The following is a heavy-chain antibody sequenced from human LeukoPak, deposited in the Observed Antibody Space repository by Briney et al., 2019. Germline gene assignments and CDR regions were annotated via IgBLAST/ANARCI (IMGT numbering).Heavy chain of an antibody. Sequence: PGGSLRLSCAASGFTFSGSAMHWVRQASGKGLEWVGRIRSKANSYATAYAASVKGRFTISRDDSKNTAYLQMNSLKTEDTAVYYCTRQPGYSSSWYHYYYYYMDVWGKGTTVTVSS. D-gene: IGHD6-13*01. CDR1: GFTFSGSA. CDR2: IRSKANSYAT. V-gene: IGHV3-73*01. J-gene: IGHJ6*03. CDR3: TRQPGYSSSWYHYYYYYMDV.